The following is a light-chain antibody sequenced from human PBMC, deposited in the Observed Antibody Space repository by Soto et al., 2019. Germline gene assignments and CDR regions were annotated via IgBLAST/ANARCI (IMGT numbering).Light chain of an antibody. CDR1: SSNIGGRT. J-gene: IGLJ1*01. Sequence: QSVLTQPPSASGTPGQRVTISCSGSSSNIGGRTVNWYQQLPGTAPKLLIYNNNQRPSGVPDRFSGSKSGTSASLAITGLQSEDEADYYCAAWDDSLTAHAFGVGTQVTVL. CDR2: NNN. CDR3: AAWDDSLTAHA. V-gene: IGLV1-44*01.